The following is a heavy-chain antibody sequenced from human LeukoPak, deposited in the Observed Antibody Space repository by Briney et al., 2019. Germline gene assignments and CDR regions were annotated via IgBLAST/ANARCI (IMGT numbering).Heavy chain of an antibody. CDR2: ISTRDNTI. Sequence: GGSLRLSCAASGISFSNYSMNWVRQAPGKGLEWLSYISTRDNTIQYADSVKGRFTISRDNANNSVFLQMNNLRAEDSAIYYCARGARWAYYFDYWGQGSLVTVSS. D-gene: IGHD4-23*01. CDR3: ARGARWAYYFDY. J-gene: IGHJ4*02. V-gene: IGHV3-48*04. CDR1: GISFSNYS.